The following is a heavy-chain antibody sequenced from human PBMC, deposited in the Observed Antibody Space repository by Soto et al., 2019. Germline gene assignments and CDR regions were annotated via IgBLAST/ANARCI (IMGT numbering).Heavy chain of an antibody. J-gene: IGHJ6*02. V-gene: IGHV4-39*01. CDR1: GGSISSSSYY. CDR2: IYYSGST. D-gene: IGHD3-9*01. Sequence: SETLSLTCTVSGGSISSSSYYWGWIRQPPAKGLEWIGSIYYSGSTYYNPSLKSQVTISVDTSKNQFSLKLSSMTAADTAVYYCARRPDILTGKLDVWGQGTTVTVSS. CDR3: ARRPDILTGKLDV.